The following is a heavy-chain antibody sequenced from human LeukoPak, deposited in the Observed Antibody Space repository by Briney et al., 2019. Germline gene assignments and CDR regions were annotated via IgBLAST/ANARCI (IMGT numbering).Heavy chain of an antibody. CDR1: GGTFSSYA. V-gene: IGHV1-69*05. Sequence: SSVKLSCTASGGTFSSYAISWVRQAPGQGLEWMGGIITIFGTANYAQKFQSRVTITTDEDTRTAYMELSSLRSEDTAVYYCARDKEDDVWSGPGNWFDPWGQGTLVTVSS. D-gene: IGHD3-3*01. CDR2: IITIFGTA. CDR3: ARDKEDDVWSGPGNWFDP. J-gene: IGHJ5*02.